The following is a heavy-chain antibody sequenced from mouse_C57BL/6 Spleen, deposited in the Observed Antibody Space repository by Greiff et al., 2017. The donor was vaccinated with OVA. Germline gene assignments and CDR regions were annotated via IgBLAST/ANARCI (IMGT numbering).Heavy chain of an antibody. V-gene: IGHV5-6*01. CDR1: GFTFSSYG. Sequence: EVKLVESGGDLVKPGGSLKLSCAASGFTFSSYGMSWVRQTPDKRLEWVATISSGGSYTYYPDSVKGRFTISRDNAKNTLYLQMSSLKSEDTAMYYCARLTTVVADFDYWGQGTTLTVSS. D-gene: IGHD1-1*01. J-gene: IGHJ2*01. CDR2: ISSGGSYT. CDR3: ARLTTVVADFDY.